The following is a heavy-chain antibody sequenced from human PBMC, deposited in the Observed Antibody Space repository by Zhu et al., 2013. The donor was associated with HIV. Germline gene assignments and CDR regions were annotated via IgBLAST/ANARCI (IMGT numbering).Heavy chain of an antibody. CDR3: AGSYCTNGVCSMAYS. J-gene: IGHJ4*02. CDR2: INSAGATI. CDR1: GDGFSNYY. Sequence: QVQLVQSGAEVKKPGASVKVSCKASGDGFSNYYIHWVRHAPGQGLEWMGIINSAGATIKYAQKFQGRVTLTRDTSTNTVYVQLGNLRLDDTAVYYCAGSYCTNGVCSMAYSWGQGTLVTVSS. V-gene: IGHV1-46*01. D-gene: IGHD2-8*01.